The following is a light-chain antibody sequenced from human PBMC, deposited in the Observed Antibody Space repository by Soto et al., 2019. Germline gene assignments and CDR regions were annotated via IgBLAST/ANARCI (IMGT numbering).Light chain of an antibody. CDR3: QQYYTFPYN. CDR2: GAS. Sequence: AVRMTQSPSSVSASTGDRVTISCRASQEISTYLAWYQQKPGKAPKLLMYGASSLHSGIPSRFSGSGSGTDFPLTIDGLQSDDFANYVCQQYYTFPYNFGQGTALEI. J-gene: IGKJ2*01. CDR1: QEISTY. V-gene: IGKV1-8*01.